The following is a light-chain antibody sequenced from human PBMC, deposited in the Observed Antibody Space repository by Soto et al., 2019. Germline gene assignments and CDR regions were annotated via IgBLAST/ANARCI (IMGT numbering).Light chain of an antibody. V-gene: IGKV1-9*01. CDR2: GAS. CDR3: QQLNSYPLT. CDR1: QTINSF. Sequence: DIQMTQSPSSLSASVGDRVTITCRASQTINSFLNWYQQKPGKAPKLLIYGASNLQSGVPSRFNGGGSGTEFTLTISSLQPEDFATYYCQQLNSYPLTFGGGTKVDIK. J-gene: IGKJ4*01.